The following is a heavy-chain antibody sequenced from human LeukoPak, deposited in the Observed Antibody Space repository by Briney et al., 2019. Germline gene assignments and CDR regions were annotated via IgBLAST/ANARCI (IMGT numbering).Heavy chain of an antibody. V-gene: IGHV4-39*07. Sequence: PSETLSLTCTVSGGSISSSSYYWGWIRQPPGKGLEWIGSISYSGSTHYNPSLKSRVTVSRDTSKNQFSLKLSSVTAADTAVYYCARINGGTWGQGILVTVSS. J-gene: IGHJ4*02. CDR2: ISYSGST. CDR1: GGSISSSSYY. CDR3: ARINGGT.